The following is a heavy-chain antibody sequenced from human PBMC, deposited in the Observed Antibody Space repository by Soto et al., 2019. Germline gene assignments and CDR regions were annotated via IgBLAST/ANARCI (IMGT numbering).Heavy chain of an antibody. CDR1: GFSFSHYW. CDR3: TPDTPTHRYGIAY. V-gene: IGHV3-74*01. D-gene: IGHD3-16*01. J-gene: IGHJ4*02. Sequence: GGSLRLSCVGSGFSFSHYWIHWVRQAPGKGLVWVSRITGDGRDAVYADSVKGRFTISRDNARSTVFLQMDSLRAEDTAAYYCTPDTPTHRYGIAYWGQGTLVTVSS. CDR2: ITGDGRDA.